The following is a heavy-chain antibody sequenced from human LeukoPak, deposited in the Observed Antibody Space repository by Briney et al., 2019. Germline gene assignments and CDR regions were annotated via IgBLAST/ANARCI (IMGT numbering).Heavy chain of an antibody. D-gene: IGHD3-22*01. J-gene: IGHJ5*02. CDR2: MYSGGST. Sequence: GGSLRLSCAASGFTVSSNYMSLVRQAAGKGLEWVSVMYSGGSTYYADSVKGRFTISRDNSKNTLYLQMNSLRAEDTAVYYCARDRRYYDSSGYYYAWFDPWGQGTLVTVSS. CDR1: GFTVSSNY. CDR3: ARDRRYYDSSGYYYAWFDP. V-gene: IGHV3-66*01.